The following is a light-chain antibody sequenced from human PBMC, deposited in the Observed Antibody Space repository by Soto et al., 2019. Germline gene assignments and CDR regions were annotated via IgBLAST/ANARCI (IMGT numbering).Light chain of an antibody. Sequence: EIVLTQSPGTLSLSPGERATLSCGASQSVRSNVAWYQQKPGQPPRLLIYDASTRATGIPSRFSGSGSGTEFTLTISSLKSEDFAVYYCQQYDNWPRTFGQGTRVDFK. J-gene: IGKJ1*01. CDR3: QQYDNWPRT. V-gene: IGKV3-15*01. CDR2: DAS. CDR1: QSVRSN.